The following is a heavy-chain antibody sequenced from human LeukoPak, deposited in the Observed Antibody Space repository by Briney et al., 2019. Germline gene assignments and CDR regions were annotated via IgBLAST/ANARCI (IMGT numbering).Heavy chain of an antibody. CDR1: GGTFSSHA. CDR2: MNPNSGNT. J-gene: IGHJ3*02. D-gene: IGHD1-26*01. V-gene: IGHV1-8*02. CDR3: ARARRPRYSGSFLLPYAFDI. Sequence: ASVKVSCKASGGTFSSHAISWVRQAPGQGLEWVGWMNPNSGNTGYAQKFQGRVTMTRNTSISTAYMELSSLRSEDTAVYYCARARRPRYSGSFLLPYAFDIWGQGTMVTVSS.